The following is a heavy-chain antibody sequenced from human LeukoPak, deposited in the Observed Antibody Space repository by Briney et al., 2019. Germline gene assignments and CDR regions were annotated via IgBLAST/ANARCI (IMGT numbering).Heavy chain of an antibody. CDR3: ASPDEPGYSSSSFLLADY. J-gene: IGHJ4*02. CDR1: GFTFSSYA. CDR2: ISYDGSNK. Sequence: GGSLRLSCAASGFTFSSYAMHWVRQAPGKGLEWVAVISYDGSNKYYADSVKGRFTISRDNSKNTLYLQMNSLRAEDTAVYYCASPDEPGYSSSSFLLADYWGQGTLVTVSS. V-gene: IGHV3-30-3*01. D-gene: IGHD6-13*01.